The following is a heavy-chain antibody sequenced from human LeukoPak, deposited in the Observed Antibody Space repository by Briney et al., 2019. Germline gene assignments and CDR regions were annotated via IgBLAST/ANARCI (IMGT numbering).Heavy chain of an antibody. J-gene: IGHJ4*02. CDR2: FYYSGTS. D-gene: IGHD3-3*02. V-gene: IGHV4-59*01. CDR1: GDSISDYY. CDR3: ARIRGYFDY. Sequence: PSETLSLTCTVSGDSISDYYWSWIRQPPGKRLEWIGYFYYSGTSNYNPSLKSRVTMSIDTSKNQFSLKLSSVTAADTAVYYCARIRGYFDYWGQGTLVTVSS.